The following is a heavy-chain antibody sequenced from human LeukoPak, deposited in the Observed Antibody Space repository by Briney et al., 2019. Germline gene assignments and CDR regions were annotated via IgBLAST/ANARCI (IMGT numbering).Heavy chain of an antibody. V-gene: IGHV4-30-4*07. D-gene: IGHD6-6*01. CDR3: ARDTALAARXWFDP. Sequence: SETLSLTCAVSGGSISSGGYSWSWIRQPPGKGLEWIGYIYYSGSTYYNPSLKSRVTISVDTSKNQFSLKLSSVTAADTAVYYCARDTALAARXWFDPWXXGTLVTVS. CDR1: GGSISSGGYS. J-gene: IGHJ5*02. CDR2: IYYSGST.